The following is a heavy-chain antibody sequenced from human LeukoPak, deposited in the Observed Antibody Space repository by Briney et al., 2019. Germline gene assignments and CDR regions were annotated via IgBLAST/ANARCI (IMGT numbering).Heavy chain of an antibody. CDR2: INPNSGGT. J-gene: IGHJ6*02. CDR3: ARDQGGGYKLYYYYGMDV. V-gene: IGHV1-2*02. Sequence: GASVKVSCKASGYTFTGYYMHWVRQAPGQGLEWMGWINPNSGGTNYAQKFQGRVTMTRDTSISTAYMELSSLRSEDTAVYYCARDQGGGYKLYYYYGMDVWGQGTTVTVSS. CDR1: GYTFTGYY. D-gene: IGHD5-24*01.